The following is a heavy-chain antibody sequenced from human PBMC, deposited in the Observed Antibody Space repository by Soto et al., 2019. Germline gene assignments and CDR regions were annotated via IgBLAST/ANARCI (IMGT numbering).Heavy chain of an antibody. V-gene: IGHV3-21*01. CDR3: TRDASRDSSARGWFDP. Sequence: GGSLRLSCAAPGFTFRSFTMNWVRQAPGKGLEWVSTISSNSAYIYYTDALRGRFTISRDNAKNSLHLQMNSLRAEDTAVYYCTRDASRDSSARGWFDPWGPGTLVTVSS. J-gene: IGHJ5*02. D-gene: IGHD6-13*01. CDR2: ISSNSAYI. CDR1: GFTFRSFT.